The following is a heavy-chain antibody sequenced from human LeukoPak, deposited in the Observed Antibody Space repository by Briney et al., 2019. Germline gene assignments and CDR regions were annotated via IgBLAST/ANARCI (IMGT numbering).Heavy chain of an antibody. V-gene: IGHV3-30*03. CDR3: ARRPTGAFDI. J-gene: IGHJ3*02. CDR1: GFTFSSYG. Sequence: GGSLRLSCAASGFTFSSYGMHWVRQAPGEGLEWVAVISYDGSNKYYADSVKGRFTISRDNFKNTLYLQMNSLRAEDTAVYYCARRPTGAFDIWGQGTMVTVSS. D-gene: IGHD3-10*01. CDR2: ISYDGSNK.